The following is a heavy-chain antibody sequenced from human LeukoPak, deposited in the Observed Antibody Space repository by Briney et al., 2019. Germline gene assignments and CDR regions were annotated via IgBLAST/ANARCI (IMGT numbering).Heavy chain of an antibody. D-gene: IGHD3-16*01. Sequence: VASVKVSCKASGYTFTYRHLHWVRQAPGQGLEWMGWINPKNGGANYAPSFQGRVTMTRDRSISTVYMELTRLTSDDTAVFYCARASFWESPINWFDPWGQGTLVTVSS. CDR1: GYTFTYRH. CDR3: ARASFWESPINWFDP. CDR2: INPKNGGA. V-gene: IGHV1-2*07. J-gene: IGHJ5*02.